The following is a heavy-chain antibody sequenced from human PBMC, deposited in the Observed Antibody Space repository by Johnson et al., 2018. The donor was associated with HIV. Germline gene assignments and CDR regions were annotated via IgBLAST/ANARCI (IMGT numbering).Heavy chain of an antibody. CDR2: IGTAGDT. Sequence: VQLVESGGDLVQPGGSLRLSCVGSGFTFSTNWMHWVRQATGRGLEWVSGIGTAGDTYYPGSVKGRFTISRENAKNTLYLQMNSLRVEDTAVYYCASSYSESDAFDTWGQGTMVTVSS. J-gene: IGHJ3*02. D-gene: IGHD3-10*01. CDR3: ASSYSESDAFDT. V-gene: IGHV3-13*01. CDR1: GFTFSTNW.